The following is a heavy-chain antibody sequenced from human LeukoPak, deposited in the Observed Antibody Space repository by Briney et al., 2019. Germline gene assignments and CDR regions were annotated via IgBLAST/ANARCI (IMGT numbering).Heavy chain of an antibody. D-gene: IGHD3-10*01. CDR3: AINYYGSGSYYNGEPYFDY. V-gene: IGHV1-8*01. CDR2: MNPNSGNT. J-gene: IGHJ4*02. Sequence: ASVKVSCKASGYTFTSYDINWVRQATGQGLEWMGWMNPNSGNTSYAQKFQGRVTMTRNTSISTAYMELSSLRSEDTAVYYCAINYYGSGSYYNGEPYFDYWGQGTLVTVSS. CDR1: GYTFTSYD.